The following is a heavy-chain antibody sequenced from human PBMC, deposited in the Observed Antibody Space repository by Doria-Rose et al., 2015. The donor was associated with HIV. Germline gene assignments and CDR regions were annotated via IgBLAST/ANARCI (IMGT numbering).Heavy chain of an antibody. Sequence: VQLVESGGGLVQPGGSLRLSCAASGFTFSPYWMHWVRQTPGKGLVWVSRIKSDGSWKNYADSVKGRFTISRDNAKKMVFLQMNSLRVEDTAGYYCVRDGDHYDFDFWGQGTLVTVSS. J-gene: IGHJ4*02. D-gene: IGHD5-12*01. CDR1: GFTFSPYW. CDR2: IKSDGSWK. CDR3: VRDGDHYDFDF. V-gene: IGHV3-74*01.